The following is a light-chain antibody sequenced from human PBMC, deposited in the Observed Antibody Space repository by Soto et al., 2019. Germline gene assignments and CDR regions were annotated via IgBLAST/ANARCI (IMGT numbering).Light chain of an antibody. CDR1: QYINTR. CDR2: QTS. Sequence: EIVLTQSPATLSSFPGDRVTLSCRASQYINTRLAWYQHRPGQSPRLLIYQTSLRAARIPARFSASGSGTDFTLTISDVQPEDFALYYCHQRQSWPRTFGQGTKVDIK. J-gene: IGKJ1*01. CDR3: HQRQSWPRT. V-gene: IGKV3-11*01.